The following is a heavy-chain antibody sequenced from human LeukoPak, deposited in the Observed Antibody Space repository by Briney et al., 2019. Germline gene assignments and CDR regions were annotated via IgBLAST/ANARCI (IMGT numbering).Heavy chain of an antibody. CDR1: GDSISNYY. CDR3: ARVSLVRGAPDYYFDY. J-gene: IGHJ4*02. Sequence: SETLSLTCTVSGDSISNYYWSWIRQPAGKGLEWIGRIYTSGSTNYNPSLKSRVTVSVDTSKNQFSLKLSSVTAADTAVCYCARVSLVRGAPDYYFDYWGQGTLVTVSS. D-gene: IGHD3-10*01. CDR2: IYTSGST. V-gene: IGHV4-4*07.